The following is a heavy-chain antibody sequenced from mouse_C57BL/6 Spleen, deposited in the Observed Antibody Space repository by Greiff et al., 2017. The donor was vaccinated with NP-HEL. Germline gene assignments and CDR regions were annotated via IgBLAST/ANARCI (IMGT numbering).Heavy chain of an antibody. Sequence: EVKLMESGGGLVKPGGSLKLSCAASGFTFSSYTMSWVRQTPEKRLEWVATISGGGGNTYYPDSVKGRFTISRDNAKNTLYLQMSSLRSEDTALYYCARLLWIPHWYFDVWGTGTTVTVSS. CDR3: ARLLWIPHWYFDV. D-gene: IGHD1-1*02. V-gene: IGHV5-9*01. CDR2: ISGGGGNT. CDR1: GFTFSSYT. J-gene: IGHJ1*03.